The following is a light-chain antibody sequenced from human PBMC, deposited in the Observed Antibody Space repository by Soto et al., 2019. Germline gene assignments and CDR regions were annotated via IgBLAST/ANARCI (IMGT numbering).Light chain of an antibody. J-gene: IGLJ1*01. CDR3: SSYEGSNNYV. CDR2: DVS. Sequence: QSALTQPPSASGSPGQSVTISCTGTSSDVGGYNYVSWYQHHPGKAPKLMIYDVSKRPSGVPDRFSGSKSGDTAPLTVSGLQAEDEADYYCSSYEGSNNYVFGTGTKVTVL. V-gene: IGLV2-8*01. CDR1: SSDVGGYNY.